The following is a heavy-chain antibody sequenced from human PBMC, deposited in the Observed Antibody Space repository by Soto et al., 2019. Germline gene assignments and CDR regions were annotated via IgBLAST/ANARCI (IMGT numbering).Heavy chain of an antibody. CDR3: AASPYCSGGSCYGYYGMDV. Sequence: SVKISCKASGFTFTSSAVQWVRQARGQRLEWIGWIVVGSGNTNYAQKFQERVTITRDMSTSTAYMELSSLRSEDTAVYYCAASPYCSGGSCYGYYGMDVWGQGTTVTVSS. J-gene: IGHJ6*02. CDR2: IVVGSGNT. V-gene: IGHV1-58*01. D-gene: IGHD2-15*01. CDR1: GFTFTSSA.